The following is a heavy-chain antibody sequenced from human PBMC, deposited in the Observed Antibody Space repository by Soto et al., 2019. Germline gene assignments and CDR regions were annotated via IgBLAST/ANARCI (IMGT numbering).Heavy chain of an antibody. CDR1: GFTFSSYS. D-gene: IGHD3-9*01. CDR3: AREGLRYFDWLSPGRYYFDY. CDR2: ISSSSSTI. Sequence: GSLRLSCAASGFTFSSYSMNWVRQAPGKGLEWVSYISSSSSTIYYADSVKGRFTISRDNAKNSLYLQMNSLRAEDTAVYYCAREGLRYFDWLSPGRYYFDYWGQGTLVTVSS. J-gene: IGHJ4*02. V-gene: IGHV3-48*01.